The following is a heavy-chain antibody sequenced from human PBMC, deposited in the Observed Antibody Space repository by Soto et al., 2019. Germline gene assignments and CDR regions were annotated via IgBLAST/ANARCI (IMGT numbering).Heavy chain of an antibody. Sequence: QVQLQQWGAGLLKPSETLSLTCAVFGGSVNSGNYYWSWIRQPPGKGLEWIGEMSHSGGTHFNPSLKSEVTISVNTSENQFSLKMSSVTAAATALYYCARVERGTATTVVDSFDIWGPGTMGTVSS. CDR2: MSHSGGT. CDR3: ARVERGTATTVVDSFDI. CDR1: GGSVNSGNYY. V-gene: IGHV4-34*01. J-gene: IGHJ3*02. D-gene: IGHD1-1*01.